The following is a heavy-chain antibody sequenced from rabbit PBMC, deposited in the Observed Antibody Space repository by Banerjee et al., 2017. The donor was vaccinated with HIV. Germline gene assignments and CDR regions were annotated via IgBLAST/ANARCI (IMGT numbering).Heavy chain of an antibody. CDR2: IYSGGSAYT. J-gene: IGHJ4*01. V-gene: IGHV1S40*01. Sequence: QSLEESGGDLVKPGGTLTLTCKASGIDFSSYYYMCWVRQAPGKGLEWIACIYSGGSAYTYYASWAKGRFTISKTSSTTVTLQMTSLTAADTATYFCARVDAGSSGYPYYFNLWGQGTLVTVS. CDR1: GIDFSSYYY. CDR3: ARVDAGSSGYPYYFNL. D-gene: IGHD1-1*01.